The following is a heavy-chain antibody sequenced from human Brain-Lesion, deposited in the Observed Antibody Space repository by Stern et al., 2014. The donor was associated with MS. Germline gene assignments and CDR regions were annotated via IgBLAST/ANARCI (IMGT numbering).Heavy chain of an antibody. J-gene: IGHJ4*02. Sequence: QVQLVESRAEVQKPGASVKVSCKASGYTFSSYDITWVRQASGHGLEWMGWMNPYSGNTGYAQKFKGRVSMTSDPSISTVYMELTSLTSDDTAVYFCARAVRNQLLSEYWGQGTLVTVSS. CDR3: ARAVRNQLLSEY. CDR1: GYTFSSYD. CDR2: MNPYSGNT. V-gene: IGHV1-8*01. D-gene: IGHD2-2*01.